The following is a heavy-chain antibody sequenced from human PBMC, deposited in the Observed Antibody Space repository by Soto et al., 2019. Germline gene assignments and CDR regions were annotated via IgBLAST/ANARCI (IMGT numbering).Heavy chain of an antibody. Sequence: QVQLQESGPGLVKPSQTLSLTCTVSGGSISSGGYYWSWIRQHPGKGLEWIGYIYYSGSTYYNPSLKSRVTISVDTSKNQFSLKLSSVTAADTAVYYCARAHRPRYYGSGSYRVDYWGQGTLVTVSS. V-gene: IGHV4-31*03. CDR3: ARAHRPRYYGSGSYRVDY. J-gene: IGHJ4*02. CDR1: GGSISSGGYY. D-gene: IGHD3-10*01. CDR2: IYYSGST.